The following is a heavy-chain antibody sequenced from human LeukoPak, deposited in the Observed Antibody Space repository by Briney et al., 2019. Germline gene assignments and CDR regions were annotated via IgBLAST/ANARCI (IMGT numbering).Heavy chain of an antibody. V-gene: IGHV3-64*01. CDR1: GFTFSRYT. CDR3: AREVDGGFDP. Sequence: GGSLRLSCAASGFTFSRYTMHWVRQAPGKGLESVSAIDTHGGNTYYVKSVKDRFTISRDNSKNTLHLQMGSLRAEDMAVYCCAREVDGGFDPWGQGTLVTVSS. D-gene: IGHD3-16*01. CDR2: IDTHGGNT. J-gene: IGHJ5*02.